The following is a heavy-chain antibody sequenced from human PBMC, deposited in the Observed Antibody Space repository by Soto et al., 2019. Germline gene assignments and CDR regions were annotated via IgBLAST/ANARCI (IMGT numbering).Heavy chain of an antibody. Sequence: SETLSLTCTVSGVSITTTSYYWGWIRQPPGKGLEWIGSVYFSGTTYYNPSLKSRVTISVDTSKNHFSLRLSSVTAADTAIYYCARHGSYWGQGTLVTVS. V-gene: IGHV4-39*01. CDR3: ARHGSY. CDR1: GVSITTTSYY. J-gene: IGHJ4*02. CDR2: VYFSGTT.